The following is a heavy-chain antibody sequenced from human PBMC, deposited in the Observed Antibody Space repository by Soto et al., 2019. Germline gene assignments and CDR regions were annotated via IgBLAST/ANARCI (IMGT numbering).Heavy chain of an antibody. D-gene: IGHD6-13*01. CDR1: GFTFSSYA. CDR3: ARAAMGGSSWPFDY. Sequence: PGGSLRLSCAASGFTFSSYAMHWVRQAQGKGLEWVAVISYDGSNKYYADTVKGRITISRDNSKNTLYLQMNSLRAEDTAVYYCARAAMGGSSWPFDYWGQGTLVTVSS. CDR2: ISYDGSNK. J-gene: IGHJ4*02. V-gene: IGHV3-30-3*01.